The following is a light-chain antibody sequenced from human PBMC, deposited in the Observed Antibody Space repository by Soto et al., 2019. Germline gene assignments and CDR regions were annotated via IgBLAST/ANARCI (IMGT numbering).Light chain of an antibody. CDR2: AAS. CDR1: QSSSIY. CDR3: QQSFKTPYT. J-gene: IGKJ2*01. Sequence: DIQMTQSPSSLYASVGDRVTITCRASQSSSIYLNWYQQKPGIAPKLLIYAASSLQSGVPSRFSGSGSGTDFTLTISSLQPEDFATYYCQQSFKTPYTFGQGTKLEIK. V-gene: IGKV1-39*01.